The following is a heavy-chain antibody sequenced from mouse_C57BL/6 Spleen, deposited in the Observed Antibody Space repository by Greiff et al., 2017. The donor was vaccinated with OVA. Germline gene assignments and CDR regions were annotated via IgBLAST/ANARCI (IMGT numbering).Heavy chain of an antibody. CDR2: IWSGGST. CDR1: GFSLTSYG. CDR3: AKMGDGYYVDWYFDV. Sequence: QVQLKESGPGLVQPSQSLSITCTVSGFSLTSYGVHWVRQPPGKGLEWLGVIWSGGSTDYNAAFISRLSISKDNSKSQVFFKMNSLQADDTAIYYCAKMGDGYYVDWYFDVWGTGTTVTVSS. J-gene: IGHJ1*03. V-gene: IGHV2-4*01. D-gene: IGHD2-3*01.